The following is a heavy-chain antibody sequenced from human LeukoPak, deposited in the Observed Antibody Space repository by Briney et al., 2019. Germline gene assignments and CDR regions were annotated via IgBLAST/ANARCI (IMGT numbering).Heavy chain of an antibody. CDR3: ARQRWGDWNSESGSEFDF. CDR2: IYYTGGT. J-gene: IGHJ4*02. Sequence: NPSETLSLTCAVSSGSITSRSHYWDWIRQPPGKGLEWIGSIYYTGGTYYNPSLKSRVSISVDTTENQFSLQLSSVTAADTAVYYCARQRWGDWNSESGSEFDFWGQGILVTVSS. V-gene: IGHV4-39*01. D-gene: IGHD1-7*01. CDR1: SGSITSRSHY.